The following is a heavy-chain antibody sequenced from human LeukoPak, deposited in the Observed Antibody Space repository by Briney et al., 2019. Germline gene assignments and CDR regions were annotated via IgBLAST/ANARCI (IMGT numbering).Heavy chain of an antibody. Sequence: GGSLRLSCAASGFTFSSYAMSWVRQAPGRGLEWVSAISGSGGSTYYADSVKGRFTISRDNSKNTLYLQMNSLRAEDTAVYYCAKDGRHYDSRIDYWGQGTLVTVSS. J-gene: IGHJ4*02. V-gene: IGHV3-23*01. CDR3: AKDGRHYDSRIDY. CDR2: ISGSGGST. D-gene: IGHD3-22*01. CDR1: GFTFSSYA.